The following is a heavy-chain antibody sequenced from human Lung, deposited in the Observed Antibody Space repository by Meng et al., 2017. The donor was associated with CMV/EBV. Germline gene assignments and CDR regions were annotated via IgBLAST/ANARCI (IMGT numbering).Heavy chain of an antibody. Sequence: SETLSLXCTVAGGFISSYHWSWLRQPPGKGLEWIGHVYYSGGNNYNPSLKSRVTTSLDKSKNQFSLNLTSVTAAAPAVYYCAKLATLNTHRFDNWGQGVLVTVSS. CDR2: VYYSGGN. V-gene: IGHV4-59*03. CDR1: GGFISSYH. J-gene: IGHJ4*02. D-gene: IGHD1-1*01. CDR3: AKLATLNTHRFDN.